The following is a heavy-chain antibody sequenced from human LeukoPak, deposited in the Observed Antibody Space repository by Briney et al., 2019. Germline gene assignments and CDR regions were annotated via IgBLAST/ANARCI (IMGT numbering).Heavy chain of an antibody. CDR2: SSSSSSYT. Sequence: GGSLRLSCAASGFTFSDYYMSWIRQAPGKGLEWVLYSSSSSSYTNYADSVKGRFTISRDNSKNTLYLQMNSLRAEDTAVYYCAKGPYCGGDCYFPDYWGQGTLVTVSS. J-gene: IGHJ4*02. V-gene: IGHV3-11*06. CDR3: AKGPYCGGDCYFPDY. D-gene: IGHD2-21*02. CDR1: GFTFSDYY.